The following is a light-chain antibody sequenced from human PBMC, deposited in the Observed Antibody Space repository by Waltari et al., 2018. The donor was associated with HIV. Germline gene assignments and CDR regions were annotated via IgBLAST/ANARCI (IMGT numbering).Light chain of an antibody. CDR2: GNT. V-gene: IGLV1-40*01. J-gene: IGLJ2*01. CDR1: NSNVGAGFD. Sequence: QSVPIQPPSVSGAPGHNVTIACAGTNSNVGAGFDVNWYQQFPGVAPKIVIYGNTNRPSGVTDRFSGSKSYTSASLAITGLRAEDEADYHCQSYDNTLGGVVFGGGTKLTVL. CDR3: QSYDNTLGGVV.